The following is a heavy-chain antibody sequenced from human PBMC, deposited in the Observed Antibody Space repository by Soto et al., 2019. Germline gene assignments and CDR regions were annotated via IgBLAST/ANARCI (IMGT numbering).Heavy chain of an antibody. V-gene: IGHV3-7*01. CDR1: GITFSSYW. CDR3: ARVTYSDYYYYYMDV. D-gene: IGHD4-4*01. J-gene: IGHJ6*03. CDR2: INQDGSEK. Sequence: PGGSLRLSCAASGITFSSYWMHWVRQAPGKGLVWVANINQDGSEKNYVDSVKGRFTISRDNAKKSLYLQMNSLRAEDTAVYYCARVTYSDYYYYYMDVWGKGTTVTVSS.